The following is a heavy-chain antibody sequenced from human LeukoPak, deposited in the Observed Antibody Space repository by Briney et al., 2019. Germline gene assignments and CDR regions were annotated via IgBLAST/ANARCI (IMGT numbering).Heavy chain of an antibody. Sequence: PGGSLRLSCAASGFTFSRYWMSWVRQAPGKGVEWVANIKQDGSEKDYVDSVKRRFTISRDNAKNSLYLQMNSLTAEDTAVYYCARESFAARWDWGQGTLVTVSS. CDR2: IKQDGSEK. D-gene: IGHD6-6*01. J-gene: IGHJ4*02. CDR1: GFTFSRYW. CDR3: ARESFAARWD. V-gene: IGHV3-7*01.